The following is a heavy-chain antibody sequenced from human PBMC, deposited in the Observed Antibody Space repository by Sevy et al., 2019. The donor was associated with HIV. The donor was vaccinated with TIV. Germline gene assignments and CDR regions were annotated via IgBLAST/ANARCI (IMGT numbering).Heavy chain of an antibody. D-gene: IGHD2-2*01. Sequence: GGSLRLSCAASGFTVSSNYMSWVRQAPGKGLDWVSLIYSGGGTDYADSVKGRFTISRDSSKNTLYLQMNSLGTEDTAVYYCARDGGYRLDWGQGTLVTVSS. CDR3: ARDGGYRLD. V-gene: IGHV3-66*02. CDR1: GFTVSSNY. CDR2: IYSGGGT. J-gene: IGHJ4*02.